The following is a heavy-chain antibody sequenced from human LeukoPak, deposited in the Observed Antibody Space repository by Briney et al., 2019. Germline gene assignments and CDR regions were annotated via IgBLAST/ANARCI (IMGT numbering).Heavy chain of an antibody. V-gene: IGHV3-23*01. CDR3: AKVYTTGWSYFDY. D-gene: IGHD6-19*01. Sequence: GGSLRLSCAASGFTFRTFAMSWVRQAPGKGLEWVSGFSDNSGSAYYADSVKGRFTISRDNSKDTLYLQMDGLRAEDTAIYYCAKVYTTGWSYFDYWGQGILVTVSS. CDR1: GFTFRTFA. CDR2: FSDNSGSA. J-gene: IGHJ4*02.